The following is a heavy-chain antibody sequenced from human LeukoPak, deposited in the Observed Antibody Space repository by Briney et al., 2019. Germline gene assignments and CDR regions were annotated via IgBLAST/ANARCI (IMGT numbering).Heavy chain of an antibody. V-gene: IGHV4-39*07. J-gene: IGHJ5*02. CDR2: IYYSGSA. Sequence: SETLSLTCTVSGGSISTVNYYWGWIRQPPGKGLEWIGCIYYSGSAYYSSSLKSRVTISVDTSKNQFSLKLSSVTAADTAVYYCARRGGHSWDVGNWFDPWGQGTLVTVSS. D-gene: IGHD6-13*01. CDR3: ARRGGHSWDVGNWFDP. CDR1: GGSISTVNYY.